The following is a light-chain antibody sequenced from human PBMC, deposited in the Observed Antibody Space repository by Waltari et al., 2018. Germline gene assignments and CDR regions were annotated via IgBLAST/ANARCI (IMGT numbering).Light chain of an antibody. Sequence: IVLTQSPGTLSLSPGESATLSCRASTYVPNGYLAWYQQKPGQAPRLLIYDASSRATGISDRFSGSESGTDFSLTIDRLDAEDFAVYYCQQYGSSPWTFGQGTKVEIK. CDR2: DAS. CDR1: TYVPNGY. V-gene: IGKV3-20*01. CDR3: QQYGSSPWT. J-gene: IGKJ1*01.